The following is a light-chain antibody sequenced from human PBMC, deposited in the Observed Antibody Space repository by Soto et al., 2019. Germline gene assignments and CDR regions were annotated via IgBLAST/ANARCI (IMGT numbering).Light chain of an antibody. CDR1: STDVGRYNY. Sequence: QSVLTQPASVSGSPGQSITISCTGTSTDVGRYNYVSWYQQHPGKAPKLMVYDVSNRPSWVSNRFSGSKSGITASLTISGPQAEDEADYYCTSYTSDSTYVFGTGTKVTV. J-gene: IGLJ1*01. V-gene: IGLV2-14*01. CDR3: TSYTSDSTYV. CDR2: DVS.